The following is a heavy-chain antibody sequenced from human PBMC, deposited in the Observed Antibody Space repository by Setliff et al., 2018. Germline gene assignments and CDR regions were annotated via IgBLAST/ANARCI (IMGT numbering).Heavy chain of an antibody. J-gene: IGHJ3*01. CDR3: ARDPRGNYYDSSGYSP. CDR1: GYTFTSYY. Sequence: ASVKVSCKASGYTFTSYYMHWVRQAPGQGLEWMGIINPSGGSTNYAQKFQGRVTITADKSTSTAYMELSSLRSEDTAVYYCARDPRGNYYDSSGYSPWGQGTMVTVSS. V-gene: IGHV1-46*01. D-gene: IGHD3-22*01. CDR2: INPSGGST.